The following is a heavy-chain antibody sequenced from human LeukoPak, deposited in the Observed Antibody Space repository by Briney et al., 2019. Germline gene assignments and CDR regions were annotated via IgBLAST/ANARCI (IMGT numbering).Heavy chain of an antibody. CDR1: GFNVSSNY. Sequence: PGGSLSLTCAASGFNVSSNYMSWVRQAAGNGLEWVSVIYSSATTYYADSVKGRFTISRDNSKNTLYVQMNSLRAEDTAVYYCAKQFLWFGELSHFDYWGQGTLVTVSS. CDR3: AKQFLWFGELSHFDY. CDR2: IYSSATT. D-gene: IGHD3-10*01. V-gene: IGHV3-66*04. J-gene: IGHJ4*02.